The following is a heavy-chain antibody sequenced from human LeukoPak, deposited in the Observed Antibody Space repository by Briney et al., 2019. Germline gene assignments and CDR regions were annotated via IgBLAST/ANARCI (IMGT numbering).Heavy chain of an antibody. CDR2: MGSSGRHI. CDR3: ARATNFWTYYFDY. CDR1: GFTFSQYT. Sequence: GGSLRLSCAASGFTFSQYTINWVRQAPGKGLEWISSMGSSGRHIFYADSVKGRFTVSRDNGKNSLYLQMNSLRAEDTAVYYCARATNFWTYYFDYWGQGTLVTVSS. D-gene: IGHD3/OR15-3a*01. J-gene: IGHJ4*02. V-gene: IGHV3-21*01.